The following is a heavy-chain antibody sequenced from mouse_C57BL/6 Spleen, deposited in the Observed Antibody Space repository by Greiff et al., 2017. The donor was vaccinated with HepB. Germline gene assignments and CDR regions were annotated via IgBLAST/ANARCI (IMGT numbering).Heavy chain of an antibody. V-gene: IGHV1-81*01. Sequence: QVQLQQSGAELARPGASVKLSCKASGYTFTSYGISWVKQRTGQGLEWIGGIYPRSGNPYYNEKFKGKATLTADNSSSTAYMELRSLTYEDSAVYVCASLITTVVATDVWGTGTTVTVSS. D-gene: IGHD1-1*01. CDR1: GYTFTSYG. CDR2: IYPRSGNP. CDR3: ASLITTVVATDV. J-gene: IGHJ1*03.